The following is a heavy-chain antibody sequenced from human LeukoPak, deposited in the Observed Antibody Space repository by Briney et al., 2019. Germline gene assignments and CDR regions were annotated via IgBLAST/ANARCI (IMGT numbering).Heavy chain of an antibody. CDR2: ISGGGGST. Sequence: PGGSLRLSCAASGFTFSSYAMSWVRQAPGKGLEWVSAISGGGGSTYYTESVKGRFTISRDDSKNTLYLQMNSLRVEDTALYYCAKDPGGSFDSWGQGTLVTVS. J-gene: IGHJ5*01. D-gene: IGHD4-23*01. CDR1: GFTFSSYA. V-gene: IGHV3-23*01. CDR3: AKDPGGSFDS.